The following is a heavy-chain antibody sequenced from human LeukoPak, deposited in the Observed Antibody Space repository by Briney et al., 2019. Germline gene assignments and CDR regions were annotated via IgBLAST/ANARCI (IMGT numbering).Heavy chain of an antibody. CDR2: IIPIFGTA. D-gene: IGHD4-17*01. Sequence: SVKVSCKASGGTFSSYAISWVRQAPGQGLEWMGGIIPIFGTANYAQKFQGRVTITADESTSTTYMELSSLRSEDTAVYYCARGGSDYGDYPGYFQHWGQGTLVTVSS. J-gene: IGHJ1*01. V-gene: IGHV1-69*01. CDR1: GGTFSSYA. CDR3: ARGGSDYGDYPGYFQH.